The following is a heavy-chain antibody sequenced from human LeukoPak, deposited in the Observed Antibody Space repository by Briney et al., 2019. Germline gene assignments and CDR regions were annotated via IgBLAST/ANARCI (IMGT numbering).Heavy chain of an antibody. CDR3: AKLYLEWLDSYYFDY. D-gene: IGHD3-3*01. CDR2: ISGSGGST. CDR1: GFTFSSYA. V-gene: IGHV3-23*01. J-gene: IGHJ4*02. Sequence: PGGSLRLSCAASGFTFSSYAMSWARQAPGKGLEWVSAISGSGGSTYYADSVKGRFTISRDNSKNTLYLQMNSLRAEDTAAYYCAKLYLEWLDSYYFDYWGQGTLVTVSS.